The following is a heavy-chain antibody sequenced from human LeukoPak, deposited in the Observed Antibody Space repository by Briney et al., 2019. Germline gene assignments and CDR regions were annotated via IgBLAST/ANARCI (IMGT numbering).Heavy chain of an antibody. J-gene: IGHJ4*02. CDR1: GFTVSNYA. CDR3: MTRDSIGY. CDR2: IDVIGGGT. D-gene: IGHD3-22*01. V-gene: IGHV3-64D*09. Sequence: GGSLRLSCSASGFTVSNYAMHWVRQAPGKGLEYVSAIDVIGGGTCYADSVKGRFTIFRDSSKNTLNLQMSSLRAEDTAVYYCMTRDSIGYWGQGTLVTVSS.